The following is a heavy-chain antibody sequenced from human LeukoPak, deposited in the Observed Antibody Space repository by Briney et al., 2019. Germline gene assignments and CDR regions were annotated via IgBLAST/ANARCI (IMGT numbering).Heavy chain of an antibody. CDR1: GYTFISYY. D-gene: IGHD2-21*02. J-gene: IGHJ4*02. CDR3: ARGGHIVVVTAISGGSPDY. Sequence: ASVKVSCKASGYTFISYYVHWVRQAPGQGLEWMGMINPSGGSTSNAQKFQDRVTMTRDTSTSTVYMELSSLRSDDTAVYYCARGGHIVVVTAISGGSPDYWGQGTLVTVSS. V-gene: IGHV1-46*01. CDR2: INPSGGST.